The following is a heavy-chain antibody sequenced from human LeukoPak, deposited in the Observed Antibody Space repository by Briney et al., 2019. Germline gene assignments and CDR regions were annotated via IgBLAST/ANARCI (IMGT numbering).Heavy chain of an antibody. D-gene: IGHD5-18*01. J-gene: IGHJ4*02. V-gene: IGHV4-38-2*01. CDR2: IYHSGST. CDR3: ARHSGGYSYGYGYYFDY. CDR1: GYSINSGCY. Sequence: SETLSLTCAVSGYSINSGCYWGWIRQPPGKGLEWIGSIYHSGSTYYNPSLKSRVTISVDTSKNQFSLKLSSVTAADTAVYYCARHSGGYSYGYGYYFDYWGQGTLVTVSS.